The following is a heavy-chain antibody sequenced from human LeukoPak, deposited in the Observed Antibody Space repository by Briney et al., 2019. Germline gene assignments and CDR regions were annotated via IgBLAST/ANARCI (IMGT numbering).Heavy chain of an antibody. Sequence: PGGSLRLSCAASGFPFTSYWMTWVRQAPGMGLTWVATINLDGSEKYYVDSVKGRFTISRDNAKNSLYLQIISLGDEDTAMHYCVKPHYYSSGSLNWGQGTLVTVSS. D-gene: IGHD3-10*01. CDR2: INLDGSEK. CDR1: GFPFTSYW. V-gene: IGHV3-7*01. J-gene: IGHJ4*02. CDR3: VKPHYYSSGSLN.